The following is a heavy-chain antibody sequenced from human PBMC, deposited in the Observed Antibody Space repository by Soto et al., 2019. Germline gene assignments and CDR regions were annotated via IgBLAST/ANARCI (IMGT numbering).Heavy chain of an antibody. V-gene: IGHV3-53*01. J-gene: IGHJ4*02. D-gene: IGHD6-19*01. CDR3: ARSMAVAGTPGDY. CDR2: IYSGGST. Sequence: WGSLRLSCAASGLTVSSNYMSWVRQAPGKGLEWVSVIYSGGSTYYADSVKGRFTISRDNSKNTLYLQMNSLRAEGTAVYYCARSMAVAGTPGDYWGQGTLVTVSS. CDR1: GLTVSSNY.